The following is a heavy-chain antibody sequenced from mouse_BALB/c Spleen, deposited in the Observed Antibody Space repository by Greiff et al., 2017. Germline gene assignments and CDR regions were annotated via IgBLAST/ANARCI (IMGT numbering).Heavy chain of an antibody. Sequence: QVQLKQPGAELVKPGASVKLSCKASGYTFTSYWMHWVKQRPGQGLEWIGGFNPRTGCTNYNEKFKGKATMTVDKSSSAAYMQPSSLTSEDSAVYYCARRPYYGNPYRYFDVWGAGTTVTVSS. J-gene: IGHJ1*01. V-gene: IGHV1S81*02. CDR3: ARRPYYGNPYRYFDV. CDR1: GYTFTSYW. D-gene: IGHD2-10*01. CDR2: FNPRTGCT.